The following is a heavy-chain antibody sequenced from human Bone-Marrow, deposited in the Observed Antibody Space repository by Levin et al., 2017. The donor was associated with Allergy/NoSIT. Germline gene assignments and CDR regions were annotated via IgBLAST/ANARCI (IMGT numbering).Heavy chain of an antibody. CDR1: GGTFSSYA. D-gene: IGHD4-17*01. V-gene: IGHV1-69*06. CDR2: IIPIFGTA. J-gene: IGHJ3*02. Sequence: SVKVSCKASGGTFSSYAISWVRQAPGQGLEWMGGIIPIFGTANYAQKFQGRVTITADKSTSTAYMELSSLRSEDTAVYYCARVPTTVTTVWAFDIWGQGTMVTVSS. CDR3: ARVPTTVTTVWAFDI.